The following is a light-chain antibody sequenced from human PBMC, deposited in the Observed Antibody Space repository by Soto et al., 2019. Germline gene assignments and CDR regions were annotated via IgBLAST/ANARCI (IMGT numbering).Light chain of an antibody. CDR3: QQYGSSPPMYT. J-gene: IGKJ2*01. Sequence: EIVLTQSPGTLSLSPGERATLSCRASQSVSSSYLAWYQQKPGQAPRLLIYGASGRATGIPDRFSGSGSGTYFTLTSSRLEPEDVGVYYCQQYGSSPPMYTFGQGTMLEIK. CDR1: QSVSSSY. CDR2: GAS. V-gene: IGKV3-20*01.